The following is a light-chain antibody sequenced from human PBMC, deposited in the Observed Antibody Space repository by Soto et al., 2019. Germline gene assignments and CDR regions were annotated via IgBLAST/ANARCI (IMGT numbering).Light chain of an antibody. Sequence: RVMPQSPATLSVAPGERATLSCRASQSISSNLVWYQQKPGQAPRLLIYDASIRATGIPARFSGSGSGTDFTLTISSLEPEDLAVYYCQQRRNWQVTFGQGTRLDIK. CDR1: QSISSN. CDR2: DAS. V-gene: IGKV3-11*01. CDR3: QQRRNWQVT. J-gene: IGKJ5*01.